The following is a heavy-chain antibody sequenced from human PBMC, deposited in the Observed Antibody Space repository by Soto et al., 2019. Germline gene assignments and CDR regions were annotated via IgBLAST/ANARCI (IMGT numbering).Heavy chain of an antibody. V-gene: IGHV4-39*01. CDR3: SFHVDTMIVVAPYYSAC. CDR2: IYYSGST. Sequence: PPGKGLEWIGSIYYSGSTYYNPSLKSRVTISVDTSKNQFSLKLSSVTAADTAVYYCSFHVDTMIVVAPYYSACWGKGSFVLVSS. D-gene: IGHD3-22*01. J-gene: IGHJ4*02.